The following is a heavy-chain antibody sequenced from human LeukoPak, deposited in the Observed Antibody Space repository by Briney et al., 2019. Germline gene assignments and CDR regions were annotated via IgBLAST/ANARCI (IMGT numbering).Heavy chain of an antibody. Sequence: GGSLRLSCAASGFTFSDYYMSWIRQAPGKGLEWVSYISSSGSTIYYADSVNGRFTRSRANAKNSLYLQMNSLRAEDTAVYYCASSPLVVTKKNYWYFDLWGRGTLVTVSS. J-gene: IGHJ2*01. CDR3: ASSPLVVTKKNYWYFDL. CDR2: ISSSGSTI. V-gene: IGHV3-11*04. CDR1: GFTFSDYY. D-gene: IGHD3-22*01.